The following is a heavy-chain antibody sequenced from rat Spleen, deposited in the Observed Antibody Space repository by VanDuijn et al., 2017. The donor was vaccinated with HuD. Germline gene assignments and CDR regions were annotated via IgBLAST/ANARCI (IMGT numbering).Heavy chain of an antibody. CDR2: ITNTGGST. D-gene: IGHD1-2*01. J-gene: IGHJ4*01. V-gene: IGHV5-31*01. Sequence: EVQLVETGGGLVQPGRSLKLSCVASGFTFNYYWMTWIRQAPGKGLEWVASITNTGGSTYYPDSVKGRFTISRDNAENTVYLQMNSLRSEDTATYYCAKGGYYSSFVMDAWGQGASVTVSS. CDR1: GFTFNYYW. CDR3: AKGGYYSSFVMDA.